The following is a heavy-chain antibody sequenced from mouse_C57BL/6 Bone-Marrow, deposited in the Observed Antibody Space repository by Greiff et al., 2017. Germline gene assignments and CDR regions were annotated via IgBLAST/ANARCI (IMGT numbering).Heavy chain of an antibody. CDR1: GYTFTSYG. J-gene: IGHJ3*01. CDR3: ARLNGSAWFAY. CDR2: IYPRSGNT. Sequence: VQLQESGAELARPGASVKLSCKASGYTFTSYGISWVKQRTGQGLEWIGEIYPRSGNTYYNEKFKGKATLTADKSSSTAYMELRSLTSEDSAVYFCARLNGSAWFAYWSQGTLVTVSA. V-gene: IGHV1-81*01.